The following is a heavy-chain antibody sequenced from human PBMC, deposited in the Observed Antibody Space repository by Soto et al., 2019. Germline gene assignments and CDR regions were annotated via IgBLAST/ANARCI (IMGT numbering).Heavy chain of an antibody. Sequence: SETLSLTCTVSGGSISSSSYYWGWIRQPPGKGLEWIGYIYYSGSTNYNPSLKSRVTISVDTSKNQFSLKLSSVTAADTAVYYCASTEYSSSWHNWFDPWGQGTLVTVSS. CDR1: GGSISSSSYY. J-gene: IGHJ5*02. CDR2: IYYSGST. CDR3: ASTEYSSSWHNWFDP. D-gene: IGHD6-13*01. V-gene: IGHV4-61*05.